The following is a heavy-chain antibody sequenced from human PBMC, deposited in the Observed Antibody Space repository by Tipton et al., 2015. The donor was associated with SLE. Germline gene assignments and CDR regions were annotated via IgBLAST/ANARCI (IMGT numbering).Heavy chain of an antibody. CDR2: IFQSGDT. D-gene: IGHD6-13*01. CDR3: ATEWHSSTSFDY. CDR1: GNAISRGTY. V-gene: IGHV4-38-2*01. J-gene: IGHJ4*01. Sequence: TLSLTCDVDGNAISRGTYWAWIRQPPGKGLEWVGRIFQSGDTHSNPSLKSRVTISVDTSKNQFSLKLSSVTAADTAVYFCATEWHSSTSFDYWGHGTRVTVSS.